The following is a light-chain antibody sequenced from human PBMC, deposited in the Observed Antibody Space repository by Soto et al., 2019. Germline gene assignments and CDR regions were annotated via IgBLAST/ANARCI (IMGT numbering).Light chain of an antibody. CDR1: SSDVGGYNY. CDR3: SSYTSSSTQV. J-gene: IGLJ1*01. CDR2: EVS. Sequence: QSALTQPASVSGSPGQSITISCTGTSSDVGGYNYVSWYQQHPGKAPKIMIYEVSNRPSGVSNRFSGSKSGNTASLTNSGLQAEDEADYYCSSYTSSSTQVFGSGTKLTVL. V-gene: IGLV2-14*01.